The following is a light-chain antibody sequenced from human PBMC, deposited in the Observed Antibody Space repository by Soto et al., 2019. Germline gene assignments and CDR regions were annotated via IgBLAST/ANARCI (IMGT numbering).Light chain of an antibody. J-gene: IGKJ1*01. CDR2: RSS. Sequence: DIQMTQSPSTLSASVGDRVTITCRASQTISNYLTWYQQRPGKAPKLLIYRSSILQNGVPSRFGGSGSGTEFTLTISRLQTDDFATYYCQQYYIYATFGQGTRVEI. CDR1: QTISNY. CDR3: QQYYIYAT. V-gene: IGKV1-5*03.